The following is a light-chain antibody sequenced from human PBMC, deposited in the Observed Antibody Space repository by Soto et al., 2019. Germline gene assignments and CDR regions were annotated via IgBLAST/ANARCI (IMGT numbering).Light chain of an antibody. Sequence: EIVMTQSPATLSVPPGERATLSCRASQSVNNNLAWYQQKPRQAPRLLIYGASTRATGIPARFSGSGSGTEFTLTSGSLQSEDIAVYYCQQYNNWRTFGQGTKVEIQ. V-gene: IGKV3-15*01. CDR2: GAS. CDR3: QQYNNWRT. CDR1: QSVNNN. J-gene: IGKJ1*01.